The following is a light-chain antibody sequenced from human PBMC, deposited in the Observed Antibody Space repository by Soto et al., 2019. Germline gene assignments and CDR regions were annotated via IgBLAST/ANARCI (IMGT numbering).Light chain of an antibody. V-gene: IGKV1-12*01. CDR1: QDVGKW. J-gene: IGKJ5*01. CDR3: QQANSFPIT. Sequence: DIHMTQSPPSVYAYVGRLFTIPCRASQDVGKWLAWYQQKPGKAPTLLIHGASSLQSGVPPRYSGSGYWTDFTLTISSLQPEDFATYYCQQANSFPITFGQGTRLEIK. CDR2: GAS.